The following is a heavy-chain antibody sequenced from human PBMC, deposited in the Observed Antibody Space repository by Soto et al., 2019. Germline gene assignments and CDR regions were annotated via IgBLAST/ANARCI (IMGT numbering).Heavy chain of an antibody. J-gene: IGHJ4*02. Sequence: GGSLRLSCEASGFTFRNYAMHWVRQAPGKGLELVAIISCDASNKYYGESVKGRFTISRDNSKNTVSLQMSSLRVDETAVYYCARDLSRGITMIGLDIHSWGPGT. V-gene: IGHV3-30*04. CDR2: ISCDASNK. D-gene: IGHD3-22*01. CDR1: GFTFRNYA. CDR3: ARDLSRGITMIGLDIHS.